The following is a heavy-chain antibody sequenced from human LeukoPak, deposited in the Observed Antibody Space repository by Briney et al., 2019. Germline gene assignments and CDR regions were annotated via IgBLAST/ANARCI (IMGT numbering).Heavy chain of an antibody. D-gene: IGHD3-22*01. Sequence: GASVKVSCKASGYTFTGYYMHWVRQAPGQGLEWMGWINPNSGGTNYAQKLQGRVTMTTDTSTGTAYMELRSLRSDDTAVYYCARDEGYYESSGYDYWGQGTLVTVSS. CDR1: GYTFTGYY. CDR2: INPNSGGT. CDR3: ARDEGYYESSGYDY. J-gene: IGHJ4*02. V-gene: IGHV1-2*02.